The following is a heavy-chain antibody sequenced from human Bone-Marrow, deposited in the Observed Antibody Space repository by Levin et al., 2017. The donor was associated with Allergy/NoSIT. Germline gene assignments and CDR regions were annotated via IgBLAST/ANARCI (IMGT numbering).Heavy chain of an antibody. CDR2: ISYDGSNK. D-gene: IGHD3-16*01. CDR1: GFTFSSYA. CDR3: ARDLGGMKRGMDG. J-gene: IGHJ6*02. Sequence: GGSLRLSCAASGFTFSSYAMHWVRQAPGKGLEWVAVISYDGSNKYYADSVKGRFTISRDNSKNTLYLQMNSLRAEDTAVYYCARDLGGMKRGMDGRGQGTTVTV. V-gene: IGHV3-30*04.